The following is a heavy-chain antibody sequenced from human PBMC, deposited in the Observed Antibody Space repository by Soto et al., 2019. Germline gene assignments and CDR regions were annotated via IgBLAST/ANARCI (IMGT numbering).Heavy chain of an antibody. CDR3: ARGIIAADY. CDR1: GGSFSGYY. V-gene: IGHV4-59*01. CDR2: IYYSGST. Sequence: SETLSLTCAVYGGSFSGYYWSWIRQPPGKGLEWIGYIYYSGSTNYNPSLKSRVTISVDTSKNQFSLKLSSVTAADTAVYYCARGIIAADYWGQGTLVTVSS. D-gene: IGHD6-13*01. J-gene: IGHJ4*02.